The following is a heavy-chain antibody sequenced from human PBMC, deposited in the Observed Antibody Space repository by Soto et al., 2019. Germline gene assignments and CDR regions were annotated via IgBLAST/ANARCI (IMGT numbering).Heavy chain of an antibody. CDR3: ASGYYDSSGYSIDN. Sequence: ASVKVSCKVSGGTFSSFAISWVRQAPGQGLEWMGGLVLILGTANYAQKFQGRVTFSADDSTSTTHMEMSGLRSEDTAVYFCASGYYDSSGYSIDNWGQGTQVTVSS. CDR2: LVLILGTA. V-gene: IGHV1-69*13. J-gene: IGHJ4*02. D-gene: IGHD3-22*01. CDR1: GGTFSSFA.